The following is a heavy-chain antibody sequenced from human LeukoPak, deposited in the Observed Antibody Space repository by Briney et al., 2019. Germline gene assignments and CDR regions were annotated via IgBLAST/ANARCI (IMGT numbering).Heavy chain of an antibody. D-gene: IGHD1-26*01. V-gene: IGHV3-23*01. J-gene: IGHJ4*02. CDR2: ISGSGGST. CDR1: GFTFSSYA. CDR3: AKFGGSYPALGDY. Sequence: GGPLRLSCAASGFTFSSYAMSWVRQAPGKGLEWVSAISGSGGSTYYADSVKGRFTISRDNSKNTLYLQMNSLRAEDTAVYYCAKFGGSYPALGDYWGQGTLVTVSS.